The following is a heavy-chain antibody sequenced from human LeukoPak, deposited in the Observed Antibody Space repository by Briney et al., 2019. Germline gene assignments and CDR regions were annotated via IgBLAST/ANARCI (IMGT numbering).Heavy chain of an antibody. Sequence: GGSLRLSCAASGFTFSSYSMNWVRQAPGKGLEWVSYISSSSSTIYYADSVKGRFTISRDNSKNTLYLQMNSLRAEDTAVYYCAKGATSVYPRDSDYWGQGTLVTVSS. D-gene: IGHD3-3*01. CDR3: AKGATSVYPRDSDY. CDR1: GFTFSSYS. CDR2: ISSSSSTI. J-gene: IGHJ4*02. V-gene: IGHV3-48*01.